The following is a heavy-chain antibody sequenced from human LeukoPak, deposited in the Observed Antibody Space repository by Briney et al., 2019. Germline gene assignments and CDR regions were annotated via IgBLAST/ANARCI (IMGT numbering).Heavy chain of an antibody. V-gene: IGHV3-30*18. Sequence: PGGSLRLSCAASGFTFSSYGMHWVRQAPGKGLEWVAVISYDGSNKYYADSVKGRFTISRDNSKNTLHLQMNSLRAEDTAVYYCAKSLREGLLWFGELFDYWGQGTLVTVSS. CDR2: ISYDGSNK. D-gene: IGHD3-10*01. J-gene: IGHJ4*02. CDR1: GFTFSSYG. CDR3: AKSLREGLLWFGELFDY.